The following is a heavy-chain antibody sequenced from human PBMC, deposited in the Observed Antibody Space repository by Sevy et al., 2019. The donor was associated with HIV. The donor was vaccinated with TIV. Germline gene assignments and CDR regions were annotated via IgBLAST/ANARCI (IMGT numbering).Heavy chain of an antibody. CDR1: GYTFTDYY. J-gene: IGHJ5*02. Sequence: ASVKFSCKASGYTFTDYYMHWVRQAPGQGLEWMGWINPNSGRTNHPQKFQGRVIMTRDTSISTAYMELSRLRSDDTAVYYCARDRVLEEFVSRGAPAVITWFDPWGQGTLVTVSS. CDR2: INPNSGRT. CDR3: ARDRVLEEFVSRGAPAVITWFDP. D-gene: IGHD6-13*01. V-gene: IGHV1-2*02.